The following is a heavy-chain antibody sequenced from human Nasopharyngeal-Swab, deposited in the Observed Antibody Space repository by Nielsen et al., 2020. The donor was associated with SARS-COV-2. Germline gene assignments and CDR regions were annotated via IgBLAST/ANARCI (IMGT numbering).Heavy chain of an antibody. Sequence: GESLKISCAASGFTFSSYGMHWVRQAPGKGLEWVAVIWFDGRNKYYADSVKGRFTISRDNSKNTLHLQMNSLRGEDTAVYCCARDLDYYDNSGYPFDYWGQGTLVTVSS. CDR3: ARDLDYYDNSGYPFDY. J-gene: IGHJ4*02. V-gene: IGHV3-33*08. CDR2: IWFDGRNK. CDR1: GFTFSSYG. D-gene: IGHD3-22*01.